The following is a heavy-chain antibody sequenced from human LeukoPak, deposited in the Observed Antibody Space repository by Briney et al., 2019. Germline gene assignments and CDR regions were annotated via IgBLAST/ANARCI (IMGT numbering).Heavy chain of an antibody. J-gene: IGHJ4*02. V-gene: IGHV1-8*03. CDR1: GYTFTSYD. Sequence: ASVKVSCKASGYTFTSYDINWVRQATGQGLEWMGWMNPNSGNTGYAQKFQGRVTIIRNTSISTAYMELSSLRSEDTAVYYCARKGSQWLVGYYFDYWGQGTLVTVSS. D-gene: IGHD6-19*01. CDR3: ARKGSQWLVGYYFDY. CDR2: MNPNSGNT.